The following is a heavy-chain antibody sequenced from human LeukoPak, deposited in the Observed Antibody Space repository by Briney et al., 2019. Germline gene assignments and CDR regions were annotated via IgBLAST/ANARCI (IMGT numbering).Heavy chain of an antibody. J-gene: IGHJ5*02. CDR3: ARDTVTTGWFDP. Sequence: ASVKVSCKASGGTFSSYAISWVRQAPGQGLEWMGGIIPIFGTASYAQKFQGRVTITADESTSTAYMELSSLRSEDTAVYYCARDTVTTGWFDPWGQGTLVTVSS. V-gene: IGHV1-69*13. D-gene: IGHD4-17*01. CDR2: IIPIFGTA. CDR1: GGTFSSYA.